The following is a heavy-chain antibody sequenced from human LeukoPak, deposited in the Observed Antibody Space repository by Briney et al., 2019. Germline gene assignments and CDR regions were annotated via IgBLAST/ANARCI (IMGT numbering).Heavy chain of an antibody. CDR1: GFTFSSYA. Sequence: GGSLRLSCAASGFTFSSYAMSWVRQAPGKGLEWVSAISGGGANSYYADSVKGRFTISRDNSKNTLYLQMNSLRAEDTAVYYCAKALIAVAGTGFDYWGQGTLVTVSS. J-gene: IGHJ4*02. D-gene: IGHD6-19*01. V-gene: IGHV3-23*01. CDR2: ISGGGANS. CDR3: AKALIAVAGTGFDY.